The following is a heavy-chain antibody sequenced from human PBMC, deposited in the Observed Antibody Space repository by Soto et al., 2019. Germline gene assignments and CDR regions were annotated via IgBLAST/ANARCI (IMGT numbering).Heavy chain of an antibody. D-gene: IGHD3-3*01. V-gene: IGHV3-33*01. CDR1: GFTFSSYG. CDR3: ARQLELITIFGVVDGYYGMDV. J-gene: IGHJ6*02. Sequence: GGSLRLSCASSGFTFSSYGMHWVRQAPGKGLEWVAVIWYDGSNKYYADSVKGRFTISRDNSKNTLYLQMNSLRAEDTAVYYCARQLELITIFGVVDGYYGMDVWGQGTTVTVSS. CDR2: IWYDGSNK.